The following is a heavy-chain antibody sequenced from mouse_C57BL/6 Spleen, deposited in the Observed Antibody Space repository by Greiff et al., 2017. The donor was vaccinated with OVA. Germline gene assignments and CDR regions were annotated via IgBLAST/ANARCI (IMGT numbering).Heavy chain of an antibody. J-gene: IGHJ3*01. CDR1: GYAFSSSW. CDR3: ARYYGSSPWLAY. Sequence: QVQLQQSGPELVKPGASVKISCKASGYAFSSSWMNWVKQRPGKGLEWIGRIYPGDGDTNYNGKFKGKATLTADKSSSTAYMQLSSLTSEDSAVYFCARYYGSSPWLAYWGQGTLVTVSA. D-gene: IGHD1-1*01. CDR2: IYPGDGDT. V-gene: IGHV1-82*01.